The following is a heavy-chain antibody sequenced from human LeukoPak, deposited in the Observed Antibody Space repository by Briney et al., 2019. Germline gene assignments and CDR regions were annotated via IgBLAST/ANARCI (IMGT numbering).Heavy chain of an antibody. J-gene: IGHJ4*02. D-gene: IGHD6-19*01. CDR1: GFTFSSYA. CDR2: ISYDGSNK. Sequence: PGRSLRLSCAASGFTFSSYAMHWVRQAPGKGLEWVAVISYDGSNKYYADSVKGRFTISRDNSKNTLYLQMNSLRAEDTAVYYSAKDGGTLAVAGHIDYWGQGTLVTVSS. V-gene: IGHV3-30-3*01. CDR3: AKDGGTLAVAGHIDY.